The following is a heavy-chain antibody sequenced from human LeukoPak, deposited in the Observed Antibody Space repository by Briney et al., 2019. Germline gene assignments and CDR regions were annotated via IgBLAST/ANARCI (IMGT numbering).Heavy chain of an antibody. CDR3: ARAPYYYDSSAPRGAFDI. J-gene: IGHJ3*02. V-gene: IGHV4-61*02. CDR1: GGSISSGSYY. CDR2: IYTSGST. D-gene: IGHD3-22*01. Sequence: SETLSLTCTVSGGSISSGSYYWSWIRQPAGKGLEWIGRIYTSGSTNYNPSLKSRVTISVDTSKNQFSLKLSSVTAADTAVYYCARAPYYYDSSAPRGAFDIWGQGTMVTVSP.